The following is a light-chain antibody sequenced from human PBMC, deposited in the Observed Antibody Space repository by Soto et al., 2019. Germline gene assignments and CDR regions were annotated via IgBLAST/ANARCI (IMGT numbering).Light chain of an antibody. CDR3: SSYAGSNNNV. CDR2: EDS. J-gene: IGLJ1*01. CDR1: SSDVGGYDY. Sequence: QFVLTQPASVSGSPGQSITISCTGTSSDVGGYDYVSWYQLHPGEAPKPMVFEDSNRPSGVCSRFSGSKSGNTASLTISGLQAEDEDDYYCSSYAGSNNNVFGTGTKVTVL. V-gene: IGLV2-14*01.